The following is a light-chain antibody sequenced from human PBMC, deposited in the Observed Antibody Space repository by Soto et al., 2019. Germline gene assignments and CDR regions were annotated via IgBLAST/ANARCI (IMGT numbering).Light chain of an antibody. CDR1: QSVLYSSKNKNY. V-gene: IGKV4-1*01. CDR3: QQYYSTPVT. Sequence: DIVMTQSPDSLAVSLGERATINCKSSQSVLYSSKNKNYLAWYQQKPGQPPKLLIYWASTRESGVPDRFSGSWSGTDFTLTISSLQAEDVAVYYCQQYYSTPVTFGGGTKVEIK. CDR2: WAS. J-gene: IGKJ4*01.